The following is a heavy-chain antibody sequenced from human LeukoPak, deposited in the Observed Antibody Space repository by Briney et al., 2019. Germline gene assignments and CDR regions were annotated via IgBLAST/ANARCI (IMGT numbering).Heavy chain of an antibody. CDR1: GDSVSSNSVT. D-gene: IGHD2-2*01. Sequence: SQTLSLTCAISGDSVSSNSVTWNWIRQSPSRGREWLGRTYYRSTWYNDYAVSVRGRITVNPDTSKNQFSLHLNSVTPEDTAVYYCARRLTQYDCFDPWGQGILVTVSS. J-gene: IGHJ5*02. CDR3: ARRLTQYDCFDP. CDR2: TYYRSTWYN. V-gene: IGHV6-1*01.